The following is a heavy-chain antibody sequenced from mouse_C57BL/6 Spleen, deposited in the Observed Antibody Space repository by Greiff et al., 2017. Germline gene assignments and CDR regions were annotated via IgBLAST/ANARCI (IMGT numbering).Heavy chain of an antibody. J-gene: IGHJ4*01. V-gene: IGHV1-61*01. D-gene: IGHD1-1*01. CDR2: IYPSDSET. CDR1: GYTFTSYW. CDR3: ARKGLRGYAMDY. Sequence: QVQLQQPGAELVRPGSSVKLSCKASGYTFTSYWMDWVKQRPGQGLEWIGNIYPSDSETHYNQKFKDKATLTVDKSSSTAYMQLSSLTSEDSAVYYCARKGLRGYAMDYWGQGTSVTVSS.